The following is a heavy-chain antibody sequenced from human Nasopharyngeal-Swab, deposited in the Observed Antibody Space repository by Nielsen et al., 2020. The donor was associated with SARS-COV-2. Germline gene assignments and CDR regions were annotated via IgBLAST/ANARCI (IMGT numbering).Heavy chain of an antibody. Sequence: VRQAPGKGLEWVSAISGSGGSTYYADSVKGRFTISRDNSKNTLYLQMNSLRAEDTAVYCCAKTLDQYSSSWYRFYWGQGTLVTVSS. CDR3: AKTLDQYSSSWYRFY. D-gene: IGHD6-13*01. V-gene: IGHV3-23*01. J-gene: IGHJ4*02. CDR2: ISGSGGST.